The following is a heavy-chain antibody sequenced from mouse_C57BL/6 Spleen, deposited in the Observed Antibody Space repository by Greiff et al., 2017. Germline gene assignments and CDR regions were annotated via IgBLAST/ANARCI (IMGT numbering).Heavy chain of an antibody. D-gene: IGHD1-1*01. V-gene: IGHV7-3*01. CDR1: GFTFTDYY. J-gene: IGHJ2*01. Sequence: EVMLVESGGGLVQPGGSLSLSCAASGFTFTDYYMSWVRQPPGKALEWLGFIRNKANGYTTESRASVKGRFTISRNNSQSILYLQMNALRAEDSATYYFARYGGLHGTTVVASLDFDYWGQVTTLTVSS. CDR3: ARYGGLHGTTVVASLDFDY. CDR2: IRNKANGYTT.